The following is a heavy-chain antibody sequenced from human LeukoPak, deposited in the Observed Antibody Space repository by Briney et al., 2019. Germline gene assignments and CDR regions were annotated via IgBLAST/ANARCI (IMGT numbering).Heavy chain of an antibody. D-gene: IGHD2-15*01. CDR2: ISDDGTTT. J-gene: IGHJ4*02. V-gene: IGHV3-74*03. CDR3: ARDTHGYCSGGSCYENY. Sequence: GGSLRLSCAASGFTFSIHWMHWVRQVPGKGLVWVSRISDDGTTTKYADSVKGRFTISRDNSKNTLYLQMNSLRAEDTAVYYCARDTHGYCSGGSCYENYWGQGTLVTVSS. CDR1: GFTFSIHW.